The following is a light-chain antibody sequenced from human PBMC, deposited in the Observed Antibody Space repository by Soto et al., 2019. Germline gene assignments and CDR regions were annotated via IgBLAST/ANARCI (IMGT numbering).Light chain of an antibody. Sequence: HSVLTQPSSVSGSPGQSIPITCTGNNSDVGGYNYVSWYQQHPGKAPKLMIYDVSNRPSGVSDRFFGSKSGNTASLTISGLQTEDEADYYCSSYTITSTLVFGTGTKVTVL. V-gene: IGLV2-14*01. J-gene: IGLJ1*01. CDR1: NSDVGGYNY. CDR2: DVS. CDR3: SSYTITSTLV.